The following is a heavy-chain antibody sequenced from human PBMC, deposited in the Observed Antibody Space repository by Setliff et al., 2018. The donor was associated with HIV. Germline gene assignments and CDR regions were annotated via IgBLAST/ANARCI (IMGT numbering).Heavy chain of an antibody. J-gene: IGHJ3*02. Sequence: GESLKISCKGSGYSFTSYWIGWVRQMPGKGLEWMGVIYPGDSDTRYSPSFQGQVTISVDKSISTAYLQWSSLRASDIAMYYCARVIVGASDAFDIWGQGAMVTVSS. CDR1: GYSFTSYW. V-gene: IGHV5-51*01. CDR2: IYPGDSDT. CDR3: ARVIVGASDAFDI. D-gene: IGHD1-26*01.